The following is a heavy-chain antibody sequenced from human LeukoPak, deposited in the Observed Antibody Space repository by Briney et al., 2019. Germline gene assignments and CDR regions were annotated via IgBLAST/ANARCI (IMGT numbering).Heavy chain of an antibody. V-gene: IGHV3-15*01. CDR1: GFSFNNAW. Sequence: GGSLRLSCVAVGFSFNNAWMGWVRQAPGKGLEWVGRVKSKTAGGTTDYAVPVQGRFTISRDDSKNTLYLQLNSLKSEDTAQYYCTTDRGIAGRPPFDYWGQGISVTVSS. CDR3: TTDRGIAGRPPFDY. J-gene: IGHJ4*02. CDR2: VKSKTAGGTT. D-gene: IGHD6-6*01.